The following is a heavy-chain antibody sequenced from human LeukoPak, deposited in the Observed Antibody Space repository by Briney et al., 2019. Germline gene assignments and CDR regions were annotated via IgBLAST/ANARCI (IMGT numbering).Heavy chain of an antibody. D-gene: IGHD4-17*01. J-gene: IGHJ4*02. CDR2: ISSSSTTI. Sequence: GGSLRLSRAASGFTFSTYSMNWVRQAPGKGLEWISYISSSSTTIYYADSVKGRFTISRDNAKNSLYLQMNSLRAEDTAVYYCARNRPSTTVTTSDYWGEGTLVTVSS. CDR3: ARNRPSTTVTTSDY. CDR1: GFTFSTYS. V-gene: IGHV3-48*01.